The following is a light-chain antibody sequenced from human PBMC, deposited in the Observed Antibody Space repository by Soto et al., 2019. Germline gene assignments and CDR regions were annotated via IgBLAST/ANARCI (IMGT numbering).Light chain of an antibody. CDR1: SSDVGGYNY. Sequence: QSVLTQPASVSGSAEQSITISCTGTSSDVGGYNYVSWYQQHPGKAPKLMIYDVSSRPSGVSYRFSGSKSGNTASLTISGLQAEDEADYYCNSYTTSNTRDVFGTGTKLTVL. J-gene: IGLJ1*01. CDR2: DVS. V-gene: IGLV2-14*01. CDR3: NSYTTSNTRDV.